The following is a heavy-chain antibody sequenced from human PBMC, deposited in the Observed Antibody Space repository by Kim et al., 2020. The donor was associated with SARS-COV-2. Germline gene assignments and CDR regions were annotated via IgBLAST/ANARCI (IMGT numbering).Heavy chain of an antibody. CDR1: GFTFSSYA. Sequence: GGSLRLSCAASGFTFSSYAMSWVRQAPGKGLEWVSAISGSGASTYYADSVKGRFTMSRDNSKNTLYLQMNSLRAEDTAVYYCATRHYYGSGTSFDYWGQGTLVTVSS. D-gene: IGHD3-10*01. V-gene: IGHV3-23*01. CDR3: ATRHYYGSGTSFDY. CDR2: ISGSGAST. J-gene: IGHJ4*02.